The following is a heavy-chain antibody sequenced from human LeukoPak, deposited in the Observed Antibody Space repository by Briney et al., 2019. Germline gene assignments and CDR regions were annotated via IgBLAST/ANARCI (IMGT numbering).Heavy chain of an antibody. J-gene: IGHJ4*02. CDR2: IYHSGST. CDR1: GGSISSSNW. D-gene: IGHD6-13*01. CDR3: ASLRGKLAAAGDLYYFDY. V-gene: IGHV4-4*02. Sequence: PSGTLSLTCAVSGGSISSSNWWSWVRQPPGKGLEWVGEIYHSGSTNYNPSLKSRVTISVDKSKNQFSLKLSSVTAADTAVYYCASLRGKLAAAGDLYYFDYWGQGTLVTVSS.